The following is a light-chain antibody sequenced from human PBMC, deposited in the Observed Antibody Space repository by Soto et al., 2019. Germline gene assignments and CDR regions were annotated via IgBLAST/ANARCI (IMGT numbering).Light chain of an antibody. CDR3: AAWDDSLNAVV. V-gene: IGLV1-44*01. J-gene: IGLJ2*01. CDR2: SND. CDR1: SSNIGRNT. Sequence: QSVLIQPPSASGTPGQRVTISCSGSSSNIGRNTVSWYKHLPGTAPKLLIYSNDHRPSGVPDRFSGSKSGTSASLAISGIQSEDETDYFCAAWDDSLNAVVFGGGTKLTVL.